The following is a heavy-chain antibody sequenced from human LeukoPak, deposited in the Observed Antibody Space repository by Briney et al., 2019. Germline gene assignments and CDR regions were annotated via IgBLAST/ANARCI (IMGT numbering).Heavy chain of an antibody. CDR1: GFTFSSYA. V-gene: IGHV3-30-3*01. Sequence: GGSLRLSCAASGFTFSSYAMHWVRQAPGKGLEWVAVISYDGSNKYYADSVKGRFTISRDNSKNTLYLQMNSLRAEDTAVYYCARAPRPPTRAPRYCSSTSCYYYYMDVWGKGTTVTVSS. J-gene: IGHJ6*03. CDR3: ARAPRPPTRAPRYCSSTSCYYYYMDV. CDR2: ISYDGSNK. D-gene: IGHD2-2*01.